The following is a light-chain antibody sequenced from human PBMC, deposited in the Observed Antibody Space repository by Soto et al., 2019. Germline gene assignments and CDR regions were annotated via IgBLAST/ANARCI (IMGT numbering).Light chain of an antibody. CDR1: SSNIGAGYD. Sequence: QAVVTQPPSVSGAPGQRVTISCTGSSSNIGAGYDEHWYQQLPGTAPKLLIYGNSNRPSGVPDRFSGSKSGTSASLAITGLQAEDEADYYCQSYDSSLSVVVFGGGTKVTVL. CDR2: GNS. CDR3: QSYDSSLSVVV. V-gene: IGLV1-40*01. J-gene: IGLJ2*01.